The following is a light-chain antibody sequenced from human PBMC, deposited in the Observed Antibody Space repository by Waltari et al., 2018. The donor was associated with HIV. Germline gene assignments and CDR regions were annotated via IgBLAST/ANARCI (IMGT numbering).Light chain of an antibody. CDR1: RSHIGSNT. V-gene: IGLV1-44*01. J-gene: IGLJ3*02. Sequence: QSVLTPPPSASGTPAHRATLSCSGSRSHIGSNTVPWYQQRPGTAPKLFIYSNNQRPSGVPDRFSGSKSGTSASLAIGGLQSEDEADYYCAAWDDSLNGWVFGGGTKLTVV. CDR2: SNN. CDR3: AAWDDSLNGWV.